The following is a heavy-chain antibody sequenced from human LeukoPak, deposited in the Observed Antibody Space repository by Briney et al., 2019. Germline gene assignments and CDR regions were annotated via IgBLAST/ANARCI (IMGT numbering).Heavy chain of an antibody. Sequence: GGSLRLSCTASGFTFSTSWMSWVRQAPGKGLEWVASIKEDGSEKCYVDSVKGRFTISRDNAKNSLYLQMNSLRAEDTAMYYCARNENWGQGTLVTVSS. CDR1: GFTFSTSW. J-gene: IGHJ4*02. CDR2: IKEDGSEK. CDR3: ARNEN. V-gene: IGHV3-7*05.